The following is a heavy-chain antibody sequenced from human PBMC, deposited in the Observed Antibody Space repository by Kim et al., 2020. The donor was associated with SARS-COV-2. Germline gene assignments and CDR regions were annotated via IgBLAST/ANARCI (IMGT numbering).Heavy chain of an antibody. J-gene: IGHJ4*02. CDR1: GFTLTKYA. V-gene: IGHV3-23*01. D-gene: IGHD3-10*01. Sequence: GGSLRLSCAASGFTLTKYAMSWVRQAPGKGLEWVSAIIGSDGRINYADSVKGRFTISRDNSKNTVYLQMNSLGAEDTAIYYCAKDLSYYYGSGEDYWGQGTLVTVSS. CDR2: IIGSDGRI. CDR3: AKDLSYYYGSGEDY.